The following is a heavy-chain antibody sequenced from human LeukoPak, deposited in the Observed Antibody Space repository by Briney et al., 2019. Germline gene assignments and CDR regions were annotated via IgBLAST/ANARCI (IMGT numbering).Heavy chain of an antibody. CDR3: AREKQNDYVFLFDP. D-gene: IGHD3-16*01. CDR1: GLTLDDYG. CDR2: INWNGGST. Sequence: GGSLELPCEPFGLTLDDYGISWSRQAPGRGLKWAFGINWNGGSTGYADSVKGRFTISRDNAKNSLYLQMNSLRAEDTALYYCAREKQNDYVFLFDPWGQGTLVTVSS. V-gene: IGHV3-20*04. J-gene: IGHJ5*02.